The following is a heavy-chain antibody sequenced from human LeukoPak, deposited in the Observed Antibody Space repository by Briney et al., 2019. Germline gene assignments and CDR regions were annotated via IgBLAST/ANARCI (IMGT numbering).Heavy chain of an antibody. V-gene: IGHV1-69*05. CDR3: ASSQAPRSLPLDYYYYYYMDV. CDR1: GGTFSSYA. D-gene: IGHD3-3*01. Sequence: SVKVSCKASGGTFSSYAISWVRQAPGQGLEWMGGIIPIFGTANYAQKFQGRVTITTDESTSTAYMELSSLRSEDTAVYYCASSQAPRSLPLDYYYYYYMDVWGKGTTVTVSS. CDR2: IIPIFGTA. J-gene: IGHJ6*03.